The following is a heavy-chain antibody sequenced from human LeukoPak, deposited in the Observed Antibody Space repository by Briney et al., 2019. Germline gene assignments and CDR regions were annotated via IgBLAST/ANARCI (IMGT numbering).Heavy chain of an antibody. J-gene: IGHJ4*02. CDR2: IYITGST. CDR3: ARVHYYDNSGYWFFDY. CDR1: GGSISNYC. V-gene: IGHV4-4*07. D-gene: IGHD3-22*01. Sequence: SETLSLTCTVSGGSISNYCWSWIRQSAGKGLEWIGRIYITGSTNYNPSLKSRVSMSLDTSKNQLSLKLSSVTAADTAVYYCARVHYYDNSGYWFFDYWGQGTLVTVSS.